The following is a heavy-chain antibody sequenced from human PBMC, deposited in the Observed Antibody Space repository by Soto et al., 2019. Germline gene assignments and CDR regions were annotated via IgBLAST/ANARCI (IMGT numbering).Heavy chain of an antibody. CDR3: AREACGRGLVATICAAFDI. D-gene: IGHD5-12*01. Sequence: GGSLRLSCAASGFTFSSYGMHWVRQAPGKGLEWVAVIWYDGSNKYYADSVKGRFTISRDNSKNTLYLQMNSLRAEDTAVYYYAREACGRGLVATICAAFDIWGQGTMVTVSS. CDR2: IWYDGSNK. J-gene: IGHJ3*02. V-gene: IGHV3-33*01. CDR1: GFTFSSYG.